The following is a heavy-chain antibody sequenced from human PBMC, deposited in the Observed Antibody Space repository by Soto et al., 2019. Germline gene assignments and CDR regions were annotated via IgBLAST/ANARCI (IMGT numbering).Heavy chain of an antibody. CDR3: AVLLVGGGGDVS. CDR2: VQNGGTT. J-gene: IGHJ4*02. Sequence: QVQLQESGPELVKPSETLSLTCTVSGASVNNRNYYWSWIRQPPGMGLQWIGQVQNGGTTVFDSSSLKSRVAFPINTSKDQFSVKLKSVTAADTAVSYCAVLLVGGGGDVSWGQGTLVTVSS. V-gene: IGHV4-61*01. D-gene: IGHD2-15*01. CDR1: GASVNNRNYY.